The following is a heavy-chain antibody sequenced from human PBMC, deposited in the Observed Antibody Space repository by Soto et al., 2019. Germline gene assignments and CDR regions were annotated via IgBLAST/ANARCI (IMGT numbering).Heavy chain of an antibody. J-gene: IGHJ1*01. Sequence: EVQLVEPGGGLVQPGGSLRLSCVASGFTFSSYWMHWVRQAPGKGLVWVSSISNDGSSIYADPVKGRFTISRDNAKNTLYLQMNSLRADDTAVYYCARLPNKSPQNWGQGTLVIVSP. CDR1: GFTFSSYW. CDR2: ISNDGSS. CDR3: ARLPNKSPQN. V-gene: IGHV3-74*01.